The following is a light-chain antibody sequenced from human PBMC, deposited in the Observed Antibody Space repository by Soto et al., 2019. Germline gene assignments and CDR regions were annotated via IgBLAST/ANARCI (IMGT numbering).Light chain of an antibody. CDR2: AAS. CDR3: QQSYSTPPT. CDR1: QSISSY. Sequence: DIQMTQSPSSLSASVGDRVTITCRASQSISSYLNWYQQKPGKAPKLLIYAASSLQSGVPSSFSGRGSGTDFTLTISSLQPEDFATYYCQQSYSTPPTFGGGTKVEIK. J-gene: IGKJ4*01. V-gene: IGKV1-39*01.